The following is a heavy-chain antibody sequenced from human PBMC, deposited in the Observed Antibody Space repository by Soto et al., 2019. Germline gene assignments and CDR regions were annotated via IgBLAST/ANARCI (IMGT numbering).Heavy chain of an antibody. CDR3: VRQGIGTVHGLVDV. CDR2: IYSTGGT. Sequence: QVQLQASDPGLVKPSDTLSLTCSVSGDSIGTYNWGWIRQPPGKRLEWIGYIYSTGGTSYNPALKSRVTISADTSTRQFSLRLTSVTAADTAVYYCVRQGIGTVHGLVDVWGQGTMVTVSS. CDR1: GDSIGTYN. D-gene: IGHD1-1*01. J-gene: IGHJ6*02. V-gene: IGHV4-59*08.